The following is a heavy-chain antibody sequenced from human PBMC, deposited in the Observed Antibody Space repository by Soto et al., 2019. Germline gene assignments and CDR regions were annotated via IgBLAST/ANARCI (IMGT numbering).Heavy chain of an antibody. Sequence: QVYLVESGGGVVQPGRSLRLSCEASAFTFSIWSDGSNEHYADSLKGRFTISRDNSKNTVYLQMNSLTADDTAVYYCARERIAARRTLDYWGQGTLVTVSS. CDR3: ARERIAARRTLDY. D-gene: IGHD6-6*01. J-gene: IGHJ4*02. CDR2: WSDGSNE. V-gene: IGHV3-33*01. CDR1: AFTFS.